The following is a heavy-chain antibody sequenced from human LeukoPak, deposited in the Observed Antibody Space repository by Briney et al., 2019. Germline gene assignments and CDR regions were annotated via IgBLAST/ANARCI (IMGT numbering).Heavy chain of an antibody. V-gene: IGHV3-23*01. CDR3: AKYSSWDPLYRAFDI. Sequence: GGSLTLSCAASGFPFSNYAMSWVRQAPGKGLEWVSSISTSGASTYYADSVKGRFTISRDNYKHTLSPQVNSQRAEDTAVYYCAKYSSWDPLYRAFDIWAERTILPVSS. CDR2: ISTSGAST. J-gene: IGHJ3*02. D-gene: IGHD3-16*02. CDR1: GFPFSNYA.